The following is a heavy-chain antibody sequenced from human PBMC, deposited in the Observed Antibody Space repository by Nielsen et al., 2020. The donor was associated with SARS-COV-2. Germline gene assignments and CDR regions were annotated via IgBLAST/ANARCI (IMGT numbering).Heavy chain of an antibody. D-gene: IGHD3-3*01. CDR2: IYWNDDK. CDR3: AHRRWGFYDFWSGYVDYFDY. J-gene: IGHJ4*02. V-gene: IGHV2-5*01. CDR1: GFSLSTSGVG. Sequence: SGPTLVNPTQTLTLTCTFSGFSLSTSGVGVGWIRQPPGKALEWLALIYWNDDKRYSPSLKSRLTITKDTSKNQVVLTMTNMDPVDTATYYCAHRRWGFYDFWSGYVDYFDYWGQGTLVTVSS.